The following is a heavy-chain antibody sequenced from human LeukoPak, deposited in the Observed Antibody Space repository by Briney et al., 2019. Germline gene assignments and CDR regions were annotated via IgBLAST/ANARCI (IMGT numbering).Heavy chain of an antibody. J-gene: IGHJ4*02. V-gene: IGHV3-23*01. D-gene: IGHD3-22*01. CDR2: ISGSGTST. Sequence: PGGSLRLSCTASGFTFSSYAMNWVRQAPGKGLEWVSGISGSGTSTYYADSVKGRFTISRDNSKNTLYLQMNSLRAEDTAVYYCAKPAGWYYDSSGYFYYWGQGILVTVSS. CDR3: AKPAGWYYDSSGYFYY. CDR1: GFTFSSYA.